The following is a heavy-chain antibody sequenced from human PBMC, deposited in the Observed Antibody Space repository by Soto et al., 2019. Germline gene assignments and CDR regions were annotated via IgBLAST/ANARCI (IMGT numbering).Heavy chain of an antibody. Sequence: GSLRLSCAASGFTFSSYAMHWVRQAPGKGLEWVAVISYDGSNKYYADSVKGRFTISRDNSKNTLYLQMNSLRAEDTAVYFCARDPLWGTAMVLWYFDLWGRGTLVIVSS. CDR2: ISYDGSNK. J-gene: IGHJ2*01. CDR3: ARDPLWGTAMVLWYFDL. CDR1: GFTFSSYA. V-gene: IGHV3-30-3*01. D-gene: IGHD5-18*01.